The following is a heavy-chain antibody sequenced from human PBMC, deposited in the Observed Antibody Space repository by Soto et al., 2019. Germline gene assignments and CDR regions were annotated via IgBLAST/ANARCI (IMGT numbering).Heavy chain of an antibody. Sequence: QGQLVQSGVEVKKPGASVKVSCKASGYSSISYGISWVRQAPVQGLEWMGWITVNSGNTNYPQKFQGRDTMTTDTATNKAYMEWRRLTSDDTARDYCGRRLGGGWYYFDYWGPGTLVAVSS. CDR1: GYSSISYG. CDR3: GRRLGGGWYYFDY. V-gene: IGHV1-18*04. D-gene: IGHD6-19*01. CDR2: ITVNSGNT. J-gene: IGHJ4*02.